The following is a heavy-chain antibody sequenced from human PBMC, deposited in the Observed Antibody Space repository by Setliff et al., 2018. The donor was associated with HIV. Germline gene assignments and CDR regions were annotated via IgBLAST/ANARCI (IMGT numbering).Heavy chain of an antibody. J-gene: IGHJ6*02. Sequence: SETLSLTCSVSGGSISRVGYYWSWIRQHPGKGLEWIGYITYSGSTYHNPSLMSRVSISPDTSKNQFSLKLTSVTAADTAVYYCARVGSVIQVTLFGMDVWGQGTTVTVSS. CDR2: ITYSGST. CDR1: GGSISRVGYY. CDR3: ARVGSVIQVTLFGMDV. V-gene: IGHV4-31*03. D-gene: IGHD5-18*01.